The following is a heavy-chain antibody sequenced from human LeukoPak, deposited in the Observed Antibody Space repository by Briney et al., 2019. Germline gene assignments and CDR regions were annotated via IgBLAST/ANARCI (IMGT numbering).Heavy chain of an antibody. J-gene: IGHJ4*02. V-gene: IGHV1-2*02. Sequence: ASVKVSCKASGYTFTGYYMHWVRQAPGQGLEWMGWINPNSGGTNYAQKFQGRVTMTRDTSISTAYMELSRLRSDDTAVYYRARANSYGSGSLVNWGQGTLVTVSS. CDR2: INPNSGGT. CDR1: GYTFTGYY. D-gene: IGHD3-10*01. CDR3: ARANSYGSGSLVN.